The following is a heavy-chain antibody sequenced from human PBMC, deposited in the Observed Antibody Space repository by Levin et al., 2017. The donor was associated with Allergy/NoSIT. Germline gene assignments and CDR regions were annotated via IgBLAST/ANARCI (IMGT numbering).Heavy chain of an antibody. Sequence: SETLSLTCTVSGGSISSSSYYWGWIRQPPGKGLEWIGSIYYSGSTYYNPSLKSRVTISVDTSKNQFSLKLSSVTAADTAVYYCARRSYQLLPIHDAFDIWGQGTMVTVSS. J-gene: IGHJ3*02. CDR1: GGSISSSSYY. CDR3: ARRSYQLLPIHDAFDI. CDR2: IYYSGST. D-gene: IGHD2-2*01. V-gene: IGHV4-39*01.